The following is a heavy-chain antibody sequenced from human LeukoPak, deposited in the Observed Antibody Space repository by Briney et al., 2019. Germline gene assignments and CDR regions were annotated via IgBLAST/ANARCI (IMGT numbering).Heavy chain of an antibody. CDR1: GYTFTGYY. CDR2: INPNSGGT. D-gene: IGHD5-18*01. CDR3: ARDPSWAMVTDY. Sequence: ASVKVSCKASGYTFTGYYMHWVRQAPGQGLEWMGWINPNSGGTNYAQKFQGRVTMTRDTSISTAYMELSRLRSADTAVDYCARDPSWAMVTDYWGQGTLVTVSS. V-gene: IGHV1-2*02. J-gene: IGHJ4*02.